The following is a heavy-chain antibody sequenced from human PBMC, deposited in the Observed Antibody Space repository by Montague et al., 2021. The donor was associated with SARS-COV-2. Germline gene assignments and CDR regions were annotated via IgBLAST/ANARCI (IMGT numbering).Heavy chain of an antibody. Sequence: SETLSLTCTVSGASITSNSYYWGWIRQPPGQGLEWIGCIYYSGSHYYNPSLKSRVTMSVDTPKSHFSLNLSSVTAADTAVFYCVRGGYSDWSLPFESWGQGTLVTVSS. D-gene: IGHD3-9*01. CDR1: GASITSNSYY. J-gene: IGHJ4*02. V-gene: IGHV4-39*02. CDR3: VRGGYSDWSLPFES. CDR2: IYYSGSH.